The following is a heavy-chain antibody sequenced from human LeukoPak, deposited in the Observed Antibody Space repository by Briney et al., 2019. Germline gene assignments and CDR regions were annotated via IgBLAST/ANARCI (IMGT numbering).Heavy chain of an antibody. V-gene: IGHV3-33*01. CDR2: IWYDGRDR. D-gene: IGHD2-2*01. CDR1: GFKFSSYS. J-gene: IGHJ6*03. CDR3: ARDTSYSTAYYIDV. Sequence: GGSLRLSCAESGFKFSSYSMHWVRQAPGKGLEWVATIWYDGRDRKYAYSVKDRFTISRDNSKNTLYLLMTNLRTEDTALYYCARDTSYSTAYYIDVWGKGTTVTVSS.